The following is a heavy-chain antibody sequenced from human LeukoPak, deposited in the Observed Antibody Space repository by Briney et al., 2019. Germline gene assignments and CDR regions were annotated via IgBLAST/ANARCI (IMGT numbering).Heavy chain of an antibody. V-gene: IGHV3-48*04. Sequence: GGSLRLSCAASGFTFSSYSMNWVRQAPGKGLEWVSYISSSSSTIYYADSVKGRFTISRDNAKNSLYLQMNSLRAEDTAVYYCARGAAIGSRYFDYWGQGTLVTVPS. J-gene: IGHJ4*02. CDR1: GFTFSSYS. CDR2: ISSSSSTI. CDR3: ARGAAIGSRYFDY. D-gene: IGHD6-25*01.